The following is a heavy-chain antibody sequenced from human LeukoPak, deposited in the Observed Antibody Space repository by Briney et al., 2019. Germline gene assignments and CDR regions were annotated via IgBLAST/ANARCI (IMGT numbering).Heavy chain of an antibody. V-gene: IGHV4-4*02. D-gene: IGHD3-22*01. Sequence: SGTLSLTCAVSGGSISSSNWWSWVRQPPGKGLEWIGEIYHSGSTNYNPSLKSRVTISVDKSKNQFSLKLSSVTAADTAVYYCARDTNDSSGYRYFDYWGQGTLVTVSS. J-gene: IGHJ4*02. CDR3: ARDTNDSSGYRYFDY. CDR2: IYHSGST. CDR1: GGSISSSNW.